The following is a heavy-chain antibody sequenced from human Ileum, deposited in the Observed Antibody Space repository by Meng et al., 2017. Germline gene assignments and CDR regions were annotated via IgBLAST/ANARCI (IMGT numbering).Heavy chain of an antibody. J-gene: IGHJ4*02. V-gene: IGHV3-23*01. D-gene: IGHD3-16*01. CDR3: ANWGGLGH. CDR2: ITYGGTT. Sequence: AQLSESGGGLVQPGGSLRLSCVASGFNFSSYGMNWARQASGKGLEWVSGITYGGTTFYADSAKGRFTISRDNSKNTVFLQMNSLRADDTAVYYCANWGGLGHWGQGVLVTVSS. CDR1: GFNFSSYG.